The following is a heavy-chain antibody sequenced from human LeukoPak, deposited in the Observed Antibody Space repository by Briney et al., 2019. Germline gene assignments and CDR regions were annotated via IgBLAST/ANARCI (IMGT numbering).Heavy chain of an antibody. D-gene: IGHD3-10*01. V-gene: IGHV4-34*01. Sequence: SETLSLTCAVYGGSFSGYYWSWIRQPPGEGLEWIGEINHSGSTNYNPSLKSRVTISVDTSKNQFSLKLSSVTAADTAVYYCARLNVDGSGLYYFDYWGQGTLVTVSS. J-gene: IGHJ4*02. CDR2: INHSGST. CDR1: GGSFSGYY. CDR3: ARLNVDGSGLYYFDY.